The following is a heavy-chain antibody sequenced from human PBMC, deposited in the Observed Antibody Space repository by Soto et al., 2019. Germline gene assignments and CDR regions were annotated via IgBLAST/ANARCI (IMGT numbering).Heavy chain of an antibody. CDR2: IYYSGST. D-gene: IGHD2-2*01. V-gene: IGHV4-31*03. CDR3: ARASRLSSYYYYYMDV. CDR1: GGSISSGGYY. J-gene: IGHJ6*03. Sequence: PSETLSLTCTVSGGSISSGGYYWSWIRQHPGKGLEWIGYIYYSGSTYYNPSLKSRVTISVDTSKNQFSLKLSSVTAADTAVYYCARASRLSSYYYYYMDVWGKGTTVTVS.